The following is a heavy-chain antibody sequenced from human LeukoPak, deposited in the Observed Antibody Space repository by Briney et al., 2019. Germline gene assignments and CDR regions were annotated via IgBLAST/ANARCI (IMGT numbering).Heavy chain of an antibody. Sequence: GGSLRLSCAASRFTFISAWMTWVRQAPGKGLEWVGRIKSKARGGTTDYATPVKGRFTISRDDSKNTLYLQMSALKTEDIAVYFCTTDPVGIYDSDYWGQGTLVTVSS. CDR3: TTDPVGIYDSDY. CDR2: IKSKARGGTT. D-gene: IGHD3-10*01. J-gene: IGHJ4*02. V-gene: IGHV3-15*01. CDR1: RFTFISAW.